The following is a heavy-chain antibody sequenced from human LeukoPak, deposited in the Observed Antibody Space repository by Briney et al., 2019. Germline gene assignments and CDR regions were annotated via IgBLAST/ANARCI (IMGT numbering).Heavy chain of an antibody. Sequence: ASVKVSCKASGYTFTSYGISWVRQATGQGLEWMGWMNPNSGNTGYAQKFQGRVTMTRNTSINIAYMDLSSLRSEDTAVYYCARAAPITIFGVVITDAFDIWGQGTMVTVSS. D-gene: IGHD3-3*01. J-gene: IGHJ3*02. CDR2: MNPNSGNT. V-gene: IGHV1-8*02. CDR3: ARAAPITIFGVVITDAFDI. CDR1: GYTFTSYG.